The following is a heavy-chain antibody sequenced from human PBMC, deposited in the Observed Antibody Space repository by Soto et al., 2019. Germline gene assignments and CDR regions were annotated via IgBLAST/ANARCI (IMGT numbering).Heavy chain of an antibody. CDR3: AREGLGIYYYHGMDV. CDR1: GYTFTKFG. V-gene: IGHV1-18*01. Sequence: QVQLVQSGAEVKKPGASVKVSCKASGYTFTKFGISWVRQAPGQGLEWMGWVSGYNGETNYAQSLQGRVTMTTDTSTNTAYMELTSLRSDDTAVFYCAREGLGIYYYHGMDVWGQGTTVTVSS. J-gene: IGHJ6*02. D-gene: IGHD6-19*01. CDR2: VSGYNGET.